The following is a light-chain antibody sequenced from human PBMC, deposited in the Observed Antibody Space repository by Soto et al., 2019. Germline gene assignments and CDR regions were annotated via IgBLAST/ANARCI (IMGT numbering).Light chain of an antibody. CDR3: MQGLHTPFT. V-gene: IGKV2-28*01. Sequence: DIVMTQSPVSLPVTPGEPASISCRSSQRLLHSDGYNYLDWYLQRPGQSPQLLIYLSSYRASGVPDRFSCSGSGTDFTLKISRVEAEDVGVYYCMQGLHTPFTFGPGTKVHIK. J-gene: IGKJ3*01. CDR1: QRLLHSDGYNY. CDR2: LSS.